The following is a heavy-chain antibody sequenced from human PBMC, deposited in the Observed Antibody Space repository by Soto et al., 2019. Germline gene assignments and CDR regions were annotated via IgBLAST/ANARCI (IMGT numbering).Heavy chain of an antibody. Sequence: QVQLQQWGAGLLKPSETLSLTCAVYGGSFSGYQWSWIRQTPGKGLEWIGGTNDSGDINYNPSLKRRVTMLVDSPKKQISLRLSSVTAADTAVYYCASGLILCFGELSRRGGYYYYMGVLGKGTTVIVSS. CDR1: GGSFSGYQ. CDR3: ASGLILCFGELSRRGGYYYYMGV. CDR2: TNDSGDI. J-gene: IGHJ6*03. V-gene: IGHV4-34*01. D-gene: IGHD3-10*01.